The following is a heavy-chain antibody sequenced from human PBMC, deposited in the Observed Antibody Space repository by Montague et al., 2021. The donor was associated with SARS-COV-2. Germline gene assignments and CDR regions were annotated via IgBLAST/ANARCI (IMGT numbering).Heavy chain of an antibody. J-gene: IGHJ4*02. Sequence: CAISGDSVSTHSGTWNWVRLSPSRGLEWLGRTYYRSEWYSEYSVSVKSRISINPDTSKNQFSLQLNSVTPEDTAVYYCARAERGSCGDGNCYQYLFNYWGQGTLVTVSS. CDR3: ARAERGSCGDGNCYQYLFNY. CDR1: GDSVSTHSGT. V-gene: IGHV6-1*01. D-gene: IGHD2-15*01. CDR2: TYYRSEWYS.